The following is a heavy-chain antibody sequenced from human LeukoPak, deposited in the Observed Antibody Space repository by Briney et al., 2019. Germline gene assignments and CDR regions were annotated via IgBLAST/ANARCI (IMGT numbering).Heavy chain of an antibody. CDR1: GGSVSGYY. D-gene: IGHD3-10*01. V-gene: IGHV4-59*02. CDR3: VRDSVSMVRGVIINYYGMDV. Sequence: PSETLSLTCVVSGGSVSGYYWGWIRQPPGRGLEWIGYVYYSGSTNYNPSFKSRITISVDTSKNQFSLQLNSVTPEDTAVYYCVRDSVSMVRGVIINYYGMDVWGQGTTVTVSS. CDR2: VYYSGST. J-gene: IGHJ6*02.